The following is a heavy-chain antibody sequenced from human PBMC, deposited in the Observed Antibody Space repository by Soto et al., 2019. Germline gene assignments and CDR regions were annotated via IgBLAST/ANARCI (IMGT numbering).Heavy chain of an antibody. CDR1: GFSFSDYS. CDR2: ISGSTSYT. J-gene: IGHJ6*03. CDR3: ARDGAFCSGTGCRDYYHYMDF. Sequence: EVQLVESGGGLVKPGGSLRLSCAASGFSFSDYSMSWVRQAPGKGLEWVSSISGSTSYTYYADSLQGRFTVSRDNAEKSLYLQMNSLRAEDTAVYYCARDGAFCSGTGCRDYYHYMDFWGKGTTVTVSS. D-gene: IGHD2-2*01. V-gene: IGHV3-21*01.